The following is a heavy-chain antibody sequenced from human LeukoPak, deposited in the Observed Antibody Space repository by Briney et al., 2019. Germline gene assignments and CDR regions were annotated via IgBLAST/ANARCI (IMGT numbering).Heavy chain of an antibody. V-gene: IGHV4-4*07. CDR1: GGSISSYY. J-gene: IGHJ4*02. D-gene: IGHD3-22*01. CDR3: ARDSHTYYYDSSGSLFDY. CDR2: IYTSGST. Sequence: PSETLSLTCTVSGGSISSYYWSWIRQPAGKGLEWIGRIYTSGSTNYNPSLKSRVTMSVDTSKNQFSLKLSSVTAADTAVYYCARDSHTYYYDSSGSLFDYWGQGTLVTVSS.